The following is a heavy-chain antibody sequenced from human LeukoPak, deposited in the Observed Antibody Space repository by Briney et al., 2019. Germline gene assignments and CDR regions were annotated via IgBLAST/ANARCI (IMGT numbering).Heavy chain of an antibody. D-gene: IGHD4-17*01. J-gene: IGHJ4*02. CDR2: INPSGGST. CDR3: ARENGDSWEYYFDY. CDR1: GYTFTSYY. V-gene: IGHV1-46*01. Sequence: GASVKVSCKASGYTFTSYYMHWVRQAPGQGLEWMGIINPSGGSTSYAQKLQGRVTMTTDTSTSTAYMELRSLRSDDTAVYYCARENGDSWEYYFDYWGQGTLVTVSP.